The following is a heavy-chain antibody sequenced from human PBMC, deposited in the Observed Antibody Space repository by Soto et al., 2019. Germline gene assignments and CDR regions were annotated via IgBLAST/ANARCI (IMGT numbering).Heavy chain of an antibody. V-gene: IGHV3-49*04. CDR1: EFSFGDYA. CDR3: TRWYGSSSSSPHHGMDV. J-gene: IGHJ6*02. Sequence: GGSLRLSCTGSEFSFGDYAMTWVRQAQGKGLEWVACIRGKAYGGAVEYAASVKGRFIISRDDSKSIAYLQMNIPKREDSTLYYCTRWYGSSSSSPHHGMDVWGQGTTVTVSS. D-gene: IGHD6-13*01. CDR2: IRGKAYGGAV.